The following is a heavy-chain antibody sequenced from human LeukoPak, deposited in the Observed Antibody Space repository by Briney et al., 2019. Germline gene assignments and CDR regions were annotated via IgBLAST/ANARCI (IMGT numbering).Heavy chain of an antibody. D-gene: IGHD1-26*01. CDR1: GFTFRNAW. J-gene: IGHJ4*02. CDR2: IRSETDDGTT. CDR3: TTNVLRWELFDY. V-gene: IGHV3-15*01. Sequence: PGGSLRLSCTASGFTFRNAWMSWVRQAPGKGLEWVGRIRSETDDGTTDYAATVKGRVTISRDDSKNTLYLQMNSLNIEDTAVYYCTTNVLRWELFDYWGQGTLVTVSS.